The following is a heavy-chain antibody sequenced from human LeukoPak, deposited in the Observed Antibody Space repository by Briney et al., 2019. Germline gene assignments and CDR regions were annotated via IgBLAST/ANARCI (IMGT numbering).Heavy chain of an antibody. J-gene: IGHJ5*02. CDR1: GGSISSYY. Sequence: SETLSLTCTVSGGSISSYYWSWIRQPPGKGLEWIVYIYYSGSTNYNPSLKSRVTISVDTSKNQFSLKLSSVTAADTAVYYCARAPYSSGWYDWFDPWGQGTLVTVSS. CDR3: ARAPYSSGWYDWFDP. V-gene: IGHV4-59*01. D-gene: IGHD6-19*01. CDR2: IYYSGST.